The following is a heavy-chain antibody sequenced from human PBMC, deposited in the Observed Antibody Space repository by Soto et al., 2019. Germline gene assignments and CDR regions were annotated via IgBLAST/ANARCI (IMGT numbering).Heavy chain of an antibody. Sequence: QVQLVQSGAEVKKPGSSVKVSCKASGGTFSSYAISWVRQAPGQGLEWMGGIIPIFGTANYAQKFQGRVTITADESTSTAYTELSSLRSEDTAVYYCARGGLQSYYDFWSGYSIYGMDVWGQGTTVTVSS. CDR3: ARGGLQSYYDFWSGYSIYGMDV. CDR1: GGTFSSYA. J-gene: IGHJ6*02. V-gene: IGHV1-69*01. CDR2: IIPIFGTA. D-gene: IGHD3-3*01.